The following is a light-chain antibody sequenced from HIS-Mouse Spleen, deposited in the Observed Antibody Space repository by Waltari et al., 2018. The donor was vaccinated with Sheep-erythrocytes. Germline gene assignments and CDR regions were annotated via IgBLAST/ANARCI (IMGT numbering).Light chain of an antibody. V-gene: IGLV1-44*01. CDR3: AAWDDSLNGPV. CDR2: SNN. Sequence: QSVLTQPPSASGTPGQRVTISCSGSSSNIGSNTVNWYQQLPGTAPKLLIYSNNPRPSGVPDRVSGSKSGTSASRAISGLQSEDEADYYCAAWDDSLNGPVFGGGTKLTVL. CDR1: SSNIGSNT. J-gene: IGLJ3*02.